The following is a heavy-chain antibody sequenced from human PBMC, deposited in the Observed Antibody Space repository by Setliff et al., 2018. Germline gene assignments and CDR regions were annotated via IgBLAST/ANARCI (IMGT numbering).Heavy chain of an antibody. Sequence: GGSLRLSCAASGFTFSSYWMSWVRQAPGKGLVWVSRINSDGSSTSYADSVKGRFTISRDNAKNTLYLQMNSLRAEDTAVYYCARAKPHYYDSSGYYEGSMDVWGKGTTVTVSS. CDR1: GFTFSSYW. J-gene: IGHJ6*03. CDR2: INSDGSST. CDR3: ARAKPHYYDSSGYYEGSMDV. D-gene: IGHD3-22*01. V-gene: IGHV3-74*01.